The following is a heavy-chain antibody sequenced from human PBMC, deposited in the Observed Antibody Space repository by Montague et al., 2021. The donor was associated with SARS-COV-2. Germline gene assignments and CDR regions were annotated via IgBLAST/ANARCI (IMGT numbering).Heavy chain of an antibody. CDR2: IYYSGST. J-gene: IGHJ5*02. CDR3: ARNQGYHWNYPYNWFGP. Sequence: SETLSLTCTVSGGSISSSTYYWGWIRQPPGKGLEWIANIYYSGSTYYNPSLKSRVTISVDTSKSQFSPKLSSVTAADTAVYYCARNQGYHWNYPYNWFGPWGQGTLVTVSS. D-gene: IGHD1-7*01. CDR1: GGSISSSTYY. V-gene: IGHV4-39*01.